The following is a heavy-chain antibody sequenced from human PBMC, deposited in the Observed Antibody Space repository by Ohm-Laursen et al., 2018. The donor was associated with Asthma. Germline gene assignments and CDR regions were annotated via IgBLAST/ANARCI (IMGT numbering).Heavy chain of an antibody. V-gene: IGHV3-30*18. J-gene: IGHJ4*02. D-gene: IGHD6-19*01. CDR2: RSYDGKHK. CDR1: GFTFNSYG. CDR3: AKDLDSSGWEFFDY. Sequence: SLRLSCAASGFTFNSYGMHWVRQAPGMGLEWVSVRSYDGKHKYYADSVKGRFTISRDNSKNTLTLEMNSLRVEDTAVYFCAKDLDSSGWEFFDYWGQGSLVTVSS.